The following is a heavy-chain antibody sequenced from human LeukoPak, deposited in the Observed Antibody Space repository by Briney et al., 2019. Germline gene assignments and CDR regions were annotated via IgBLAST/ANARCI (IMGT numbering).Heavy chain of an antibody. D-gene: IGHD6-19*01. CDR2: IYYTGTT. J-gene: IGHJ4*02. V-gene: IGHV4-59*08. CDR1: GGSISSYY. Sequence: SETLSLTCTVSGGSISSYYWSWIRQPPGKGLEWIGYIYYTGTTNYNPSLKSRVTISVDTSKYQFSLKLSSVTAADTAVYYCARHLRYSSGWYHFDYWGLGTLVTVSS. CDR3: ARHLRYSSGWYHFDY.